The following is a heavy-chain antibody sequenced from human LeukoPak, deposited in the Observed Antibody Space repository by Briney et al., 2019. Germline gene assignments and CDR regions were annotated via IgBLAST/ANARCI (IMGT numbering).Heavy chain of an antibody. CDR1: GFTFNSYA. CDR2: ISGSGGST. Sequence: GGSLRLSCAASGFTFNSYAMNWVRQAPGKGLEWVSTISGSGGSTYYADSVKGRFTISRDNSKNTLYLQMNSLRAEDTAVYYCAKSRNYGVDAFDIWGQGTRVTVSS. D-gene: IGHD3-16*01. V-gene: IGHV3-23*01. J-gene: IGHJ3*02. CDR3: AKSRNYGVDAFDI.